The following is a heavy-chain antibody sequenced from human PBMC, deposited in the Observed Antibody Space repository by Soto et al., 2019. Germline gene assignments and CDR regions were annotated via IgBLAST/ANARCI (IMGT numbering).Heavy chain of an antibody. V-gene: IGHV3-21*01. Sequence: GGSLRLSCAASGFTFTRYGMNWVRQAPGKGLEWVSSISSTTNYIYYADSMKGRFTVSRDNAKNSVYLEMNSLSAEDTALYYCARESEDLTSNFDYWGQGTLVTVPS. J-gene: IGHJ4*02. CDR2: ISSTTNYI. CDR1: GFTFTRYG. CDR3: ARESEDLTSNFDY.